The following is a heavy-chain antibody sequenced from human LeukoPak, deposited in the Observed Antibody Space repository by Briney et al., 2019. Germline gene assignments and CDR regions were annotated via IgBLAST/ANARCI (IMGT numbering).Heavy chain of an antibody. CDR3: ARDVAEYIVVVPAAIRSRENWFDP. CDR1: GYTFTSYA. V-gene: IGHV7-4-1*02. J-gene: IGHJ5*02. Sequence: WASVKVSCKASGYTFTSYAMNWVRQAPGQGLEWMGWINTNTGNPTYAQGFTGRFVFSLDTSVSTAYLQISSLKAEDTAVYYCARDVAEYIVVVPAAIRSRENWFDPWGQGTLVTVSS. D-gene: IGHD2-2*01. CDR2: INTNTGNP.